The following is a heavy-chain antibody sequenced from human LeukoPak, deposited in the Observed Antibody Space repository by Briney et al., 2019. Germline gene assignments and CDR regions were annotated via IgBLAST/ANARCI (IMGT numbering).Heavy chain of an antibody. Sequence: SETLSLTCTVSGYSISSGYYWGWIRQPPGKGLEWIGSIYHSGSTYYNPSLKSRVTISVDTSKNQFSLKLSSVTAADTAVYYCARDLGGIAAAAADYWGQGTLVTVSS. V-gene: IGHV4-38-2*02. CDR3: ARDLGGIAAAAADY. CDR2: IYHSGST. J-gene: IGHJ4*02. D-gene: IGHD6-13*01. CDR1: GYSISSGYY.